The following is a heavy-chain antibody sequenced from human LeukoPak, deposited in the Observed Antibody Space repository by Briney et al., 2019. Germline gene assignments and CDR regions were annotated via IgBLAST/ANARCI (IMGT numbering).Heavy chain of an antibody. CDR2: INPYIGNT. V-gene: IGHV1-18*01. CDR1: GYTFTNYA. J-gene: IGHJ6*03. Sequence: ASVNVSCKASGYTFTNYAISCVRRAPGQGRQWMGWINPYIGNTDYAEMLQGRVTMTTDPSTNTAYMELRSLRSDDTAVYYCARAEQYSSGPMDVWGKGTTVTVSS. CDR3: ARAEQYSSGPMDV. D-gene: IGHD2-8*02.